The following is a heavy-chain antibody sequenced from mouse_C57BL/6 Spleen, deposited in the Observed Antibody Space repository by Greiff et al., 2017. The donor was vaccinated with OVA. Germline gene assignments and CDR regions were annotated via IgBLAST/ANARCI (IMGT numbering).Heavy chain of an antibody. D-gene: IGHD2-1*01. CDR2: IYPGDGDT. V-gene: IGHV1-82*01. J-gene: IGHJ3*01. CDR3: AGGNAWFAY. Sequence: QVQLKQSGPELVKPGASVKISCKASGYAFSSSWMNWVKQRPGKGLEWIGRIYPGDGDTNSNGKFKGKATLPADKSASTAYMQLSSLTAEDSAVYFWAGGNAWFAYWGQGTLVTVSA. CDR1: GYAFSSSW.